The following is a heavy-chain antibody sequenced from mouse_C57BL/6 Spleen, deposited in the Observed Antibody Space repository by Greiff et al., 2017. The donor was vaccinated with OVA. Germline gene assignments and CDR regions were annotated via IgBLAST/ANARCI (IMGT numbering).Heavy chain of an antibody. CDR3: ARGGHYYGSSHYFDY. V-gene: IGHV5-17*01. D-gene: IGHD1-1*01. J-gene: IGHJ2*01. CDR2: ISSGSSTI. Sequence: EVMLVESGGGLVKPGGSLKLSCAASGFTFSDYGMHWVRQAPEKGLEWVAYISSGSSTIYYADTVKGRFTISRDNAKNTLFLQMTSLRSEDTAMYYCARGGHYYGSSHYFDYWGQGTTLTVSS. CDR1: GFTFSDYG.